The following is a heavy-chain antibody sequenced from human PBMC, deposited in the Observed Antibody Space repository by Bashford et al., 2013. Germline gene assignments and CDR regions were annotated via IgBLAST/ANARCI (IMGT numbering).Heavy chain of an antibody. CDR3: ARGIMVLYNIDY. CDR1: GDSISGGSYY. V-gene: IGHV4-61*01. CDR2: IYYNGNT. Sequence: SETLSLTCTVSGDSISGGSYYWSWIRQPPGKGLEWIGYIYYNGNTNYNPSLMGRLTMSVDTSKNQFSLRLGSVTAADTAVYYCARGIMVLYNIDYVGSVSLVTVSS. J-gene: IGHJ4*03. D-gene: IGHD2-8*01.